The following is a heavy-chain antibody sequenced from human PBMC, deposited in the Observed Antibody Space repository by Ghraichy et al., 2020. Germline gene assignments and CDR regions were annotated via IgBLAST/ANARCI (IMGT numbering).Heavy chain of an antibody. CDR1: GGSISIGGFS. V-gene: IGHV4-30-2*01. CDR2: IYYSGNT. Sequence: SETLSLTCVVSGGSISIGGFSWNWIRQPPGKGREWIGYIYYSGNTYDNASLKSRGTISVERSKNQFSLKLRSPTAADTAVYYCVKSGAAGSYKWFDPWGQGTLVTVAP. CDR3: VKSGAAGSYKWFDP. J-gene: IGHJ5*02. D-gene: IGHD3-10*01.